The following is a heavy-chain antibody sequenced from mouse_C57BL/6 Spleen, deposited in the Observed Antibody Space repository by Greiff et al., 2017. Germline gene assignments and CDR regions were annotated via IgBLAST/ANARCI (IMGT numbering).Heavy chain of an antibody. Sequence: EVKLVESGPELVKPGASVKIPCKASGYTFTDYNMDWVKQSHGKSLEWIGDINPNNGGPIYNPKFKGKATLTVDKSSSTAYMELRSLTSEDTAVYYCARGMITTVVAHWYFDVWGTGTTVTVSS. CDR2: INPNNGGP. CDR3: ARGMITTVVAHWYFDV. V-gene: IGHV1-18*01. D-gene: IGHD1-1*01. J-gene: IGHJ1*03. CDR1: GYTFTDYN.